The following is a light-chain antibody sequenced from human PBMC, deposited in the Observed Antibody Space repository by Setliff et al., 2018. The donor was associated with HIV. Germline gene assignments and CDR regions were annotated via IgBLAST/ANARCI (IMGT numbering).Light chain of an antibody. CDR3: SSYAITNTRP. CDR2: EVT. V-gene: IGLV2-14*01. J-gene: IGLJ1*01. CDR1: SSDVGGYSY. Sequence: QSALTQPASVSGSPGQSITISCTGTSSDVGGYSYVSWYQQHPGKAPKLIIYEVTNRPSGVSNRFSGSKSGNTASLTISGLQAEDEADYYCSSYAITNTRPFGTGTKV.